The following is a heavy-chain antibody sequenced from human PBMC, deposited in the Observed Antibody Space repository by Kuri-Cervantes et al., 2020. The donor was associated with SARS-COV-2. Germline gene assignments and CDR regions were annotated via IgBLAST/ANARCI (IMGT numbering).Heavy chain of an antibody. CDR1: GGSISSYY. CDR3: ARSGWYSRGVTHFYMDA. D-gene: IGHD6-19*01. J-gene: IGHJ6*03. CDR2: IYYSGST. V-gene: IGHV4-59*01. Sequence: LETLSLTCSVSGGSISSYYWSWIRQPPGKGLEWIGYIYYSGSTNYNPSLMSRLTISVDTSKNQFSLKLSSVTAADTALYFCARSGWYSRGVTHFYMDAWGKGTMVTVSS.